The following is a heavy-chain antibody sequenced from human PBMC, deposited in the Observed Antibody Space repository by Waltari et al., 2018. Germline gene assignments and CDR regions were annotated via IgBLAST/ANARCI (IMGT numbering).Heavy chain of an antibody. CDR3: ARDVYEGEIEP. D-gene: IGHD3-16*01. V-gene: IGHV4-4*02. J-gene: IGHJ5*02. CDR2: TEQRGRT. Sequence: QVQLQESGPGLVKPSGTLSLTFAVSGGSISSSNWWRWVRQPPGKGLEWIGETEQRGRTNGNTALKSQVTISVDKAKNQCTPKLSYVTAADTAVYYCARDVYEGEIEPWGQGTLVTVSS. CDR1: GGSISSSNW.